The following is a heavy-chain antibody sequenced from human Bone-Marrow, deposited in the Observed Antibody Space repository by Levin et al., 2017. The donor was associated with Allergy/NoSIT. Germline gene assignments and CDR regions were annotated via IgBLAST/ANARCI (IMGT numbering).Heavy chain of an antibody. D-gene: IGHD6-13*01. Sequence: PGGSLRLSCAASGFTFSSYAMSWVRQAPGKGLEWVSAITGSGGSTYSADSVKGRFTISRDNSKNTLYLQMNSLRAEDTAVYYCAKDGFLEAAGFEYFQHWGQGTLVTVSS. CDR2: ITGSGGST. CDR3: AKDGFLEAAGFEYFQH. V-gene: IGHV3-23*01. J-gene: IGHJ1*01. CDR1: GFTFSSYA.